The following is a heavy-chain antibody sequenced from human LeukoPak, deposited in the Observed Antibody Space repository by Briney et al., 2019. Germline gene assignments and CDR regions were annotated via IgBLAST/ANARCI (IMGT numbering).Heavy chain of an antibody. CDR2: INPSGGST. D-gene: IGHD1-7*01. CDR1: GYTFTSYY. CDR3: ARGSGSWNYRGGAFDI. Sequence: ASVKVPCKASGYTFTSYYMHWVRQAPGQGLEWMGIINPSGGSTSYAQKFQGRVTMTRDTSTSTVYMELSSLRSEDTAVYYCARGSGSWNYRGGAFDIWGQGTMVTVSS. J-gene: IGHJ3*02. V-gene: IGHV1-46*01.